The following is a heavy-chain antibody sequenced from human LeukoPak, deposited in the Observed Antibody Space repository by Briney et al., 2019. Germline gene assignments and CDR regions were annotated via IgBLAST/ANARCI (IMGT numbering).Heavy chain of an antibody. CDR2: IYYSGST. J-gene: IGHJ4*02. D-gene: IGHD6-13*01. CDR3: ARGGIAAARPDY. V-gene: IGHV4-59*01. CDR1: GGSISSYY. Sequence: SETLSLTCTVSGGSISSYYWSWIRQPPGKGLEWIGYIYYSGSTNYNPSLKSRVTISVDTSKNQFSLKLSSVTAADTAVYYCARGGIAAARPDYWGQGTLVTVSS.